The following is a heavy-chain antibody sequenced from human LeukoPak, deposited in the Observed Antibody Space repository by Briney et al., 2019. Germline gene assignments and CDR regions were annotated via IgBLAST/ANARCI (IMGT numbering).Heavy chain of an antibody. J-gene: IGHJ6*02. CDR3: ARDAATDYYGMDV. V-gene: IGHV1-18*01. Sequence: ASVKVSCTASGYTFTSYGISWVRQAPGQGLEWMGWISAYNGNTNYAQKFQGRVTITADESTSTAYMELSSLRSEDTAVYYCARDAATDYYGMDVWGQGTTVTVSS. D-gene: IGHD2-15*01. CDR2: ISAYNGNT. CDR1: GYTFTSYG.